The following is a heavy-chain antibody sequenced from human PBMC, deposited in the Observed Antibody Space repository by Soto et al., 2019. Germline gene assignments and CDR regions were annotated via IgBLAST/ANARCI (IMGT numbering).Heavy chain of an antibody. CDR1: GYTFTSYG. V-gene: IGHV1-18*01. CDR3: ASSKLTIFGVAARYDY. Sequence: QVQLVQSGAEVKKPGASVKVSCKASGYTFTSYGISWVRQAPGQVLEWMGWISAYNGNTNYAQKLQGRVTMTTDTSPSTVYMELSSLRSDDTAVYYCASSKLTIFGVAARYDYWGQGTLVTVSS. J-gene: IGHJ4*02. D-gene: IGHD3-3*01. CDR2: ISAYNGNT.